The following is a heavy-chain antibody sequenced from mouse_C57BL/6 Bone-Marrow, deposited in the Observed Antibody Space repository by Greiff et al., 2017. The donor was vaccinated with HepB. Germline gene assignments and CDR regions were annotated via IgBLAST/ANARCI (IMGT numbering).Heavy chain of an antibody. D-gene: IGHD2-1*01. CDR3: TTYYGNYWFAY. J-gene: IGHJ3*01. V-gene: IGHV14-4*01. CDR2: IDPENGDT. CDR1: GFNIKDDY. Sequence: EVKLQESGAELVRPGASVKLSCTASGFNIKDDYMHWVKQRPEQGLEWIGWIDPENGDTEYASKFQGKATITADTSSNTAYLQLSSLTSEDTAVYYCTTYYGNYWFAYWGQGTLVTVSA.